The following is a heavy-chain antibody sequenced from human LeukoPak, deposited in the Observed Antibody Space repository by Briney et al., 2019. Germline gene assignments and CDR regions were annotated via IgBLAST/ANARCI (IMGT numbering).Heavy chain of an antibody. CDR2: IYYSGST. V-gene: IGHV4-59*01. D-gene: IGHD3-22*01. Sequence: PSETLSLTCTVSDGSIRAYYWSWIRQPPGKGLEWIGYIYYSGSTNYNPSLKSRVTISVDTSKNQFSLKMSSVTAADTAVYYCARGPTYYYDSSGYYYPFDYWGQGTLVTVSS. CDR1: DGSIRAYY. CDR3: ARGPTYYYDSSGYYYPFDY. J-gene: IGHJ4*02.